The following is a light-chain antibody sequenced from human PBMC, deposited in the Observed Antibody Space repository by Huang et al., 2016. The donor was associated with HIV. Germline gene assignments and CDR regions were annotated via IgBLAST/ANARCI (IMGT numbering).Light chain of an antibody. CDR3: QQTYSTPRT. Sequence: DIQMTQSPSSLSASVGERVTITCRASQSISSYLHWYQQKPGKAPMLLIYAASSLQSGVPSRFSGSGSGTDFTLTISRLQPEDFATYYCQQTYSTPRTFGQGTKVEIK. J-gene: IGKJ1*01. CDR2: AAS. CDR1: QSISSY. V-gene: IGKV1-39*01.